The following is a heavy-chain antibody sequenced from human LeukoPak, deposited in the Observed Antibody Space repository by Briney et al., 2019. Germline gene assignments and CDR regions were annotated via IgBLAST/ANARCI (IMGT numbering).Heavy chain of an antibody. V-gene: IGHV4-31*03. CDR1: GGSISSGGYY. J-gene: IGHJ4*02. CDR2: IYYSGST. CDR3: ARRTLVVVVPAAFDY. Sequence: TSETLSLTCTVSGGSISSGGYYWSWIRQHPGKGLEWIGYIYYSGSTYYNPSLKSRVTISVDKSKNQFSLKLSSVTAADTAVYYCARRTLVVVVPAAFDYWGQGTLVTVSS. D-gene: IGHD2-2*01.